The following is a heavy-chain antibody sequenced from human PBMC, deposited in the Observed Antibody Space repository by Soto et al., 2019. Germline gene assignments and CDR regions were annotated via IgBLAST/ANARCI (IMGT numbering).Heavy chain of an antibody. V-gene: IGHV4-30-4*01. CDR3: ASRHSSPYFDY. CDR1: GGSISSGDYY. Sequence: PSETLSLTCIVSGGSISSGDYYWSWIRQPPGKGLEWIGSIYYSGSTYYNPSLKSRVTISVDTSKNQFSLKLNSVTAADTAVYYCASRHSSPYFDYWGQGTLVTVS. D-gene: IGHD6-13*01. J-gene: IGHJ4*02. CDR2: IYYSGST.